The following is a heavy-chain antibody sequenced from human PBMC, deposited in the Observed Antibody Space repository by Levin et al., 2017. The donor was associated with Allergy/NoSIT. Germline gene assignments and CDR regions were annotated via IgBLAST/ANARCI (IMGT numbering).Heavy chain of an antibody. V-gene: IGHV3-23*01. D-gene: IGHD6-13*01. CDR3: ASAIAAAGTGWVY. CDR1: GFTFSSYA. J-gene: IGHJ4*02. CDR2: ISGSGGST. Sequence: GESLKISCAASGFTFSSYAMSWVRQAPGKGLEWVSAISGSGGSTYYADSVKGRFTISRDNSKNTLYLQMNSLRAEDTAVYYCASAIAAAGTGWVYWGQGTLVTVSS.